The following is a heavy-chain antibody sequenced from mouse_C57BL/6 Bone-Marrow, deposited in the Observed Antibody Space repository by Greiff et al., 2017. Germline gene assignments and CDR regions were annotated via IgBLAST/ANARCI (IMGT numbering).Heavy chain of an antibody. J-gene: IGHJ2*01. CDR1: GYTFTSYW. CDR3: ARWDYGSSYGY. V-gene: IGHV1-69*01. D-gene: IGHD1-1*01. Sequence: VQLQQPGAGLVMPGASVKLSCKASGYTFTSYWMHWVRQTPGQGLEWIGEIGTSDSYTNYNQKFKGQFTLTVDKTSSTVYMQLSSLTSKDTAVYACARWDYGSSYGYWGQGTTLTVSS. CDR2: IGTSDSYT.